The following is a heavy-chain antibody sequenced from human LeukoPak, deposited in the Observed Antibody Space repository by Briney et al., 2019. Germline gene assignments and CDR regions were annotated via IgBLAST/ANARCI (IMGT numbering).Heavy chain of an antibody. D-gene: IGHD3-22*01. CDR2: IYSGGST. CDR3: AREGNYYYDSSGYYD. V-gene: IGHV3-53*01. J-gene: IGHJ4*02. Sequence: GGSLRLSCAASGFTVSSNYMSWVRQAPGKGLEWVSVIYSGGSTYYADSVKGRFTFSRDNSKNTLYLQMNSLRAEDTAVYYCAREGNYYYDSSGYYDWGQGTLVTVSS. CDR1: GFTVSSNY.